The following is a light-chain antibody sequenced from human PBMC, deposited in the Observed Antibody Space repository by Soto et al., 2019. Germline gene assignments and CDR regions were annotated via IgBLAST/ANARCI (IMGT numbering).Light chain of an antibody. CDR1: QSISGY. Sequence: DIQMTQSPSSLSASVGDRVTITCRASQSISGYLNWYQQKPGEAPKVLISAASSLQSGVPSRFSGSGSGTYFTLTISSLQPEDVATYYCQHSYTTPRSFGGGTKVDIK. V-gene: IGKV1-39*01. CDR2: AAS. J-gene: IGKJ4*01. CDR3: QHSYTTPRS.